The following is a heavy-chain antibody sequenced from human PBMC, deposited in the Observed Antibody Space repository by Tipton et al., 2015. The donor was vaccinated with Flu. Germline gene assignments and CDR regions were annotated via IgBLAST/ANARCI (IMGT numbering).Heavy chain of an antibody. Sequence: TLSLTCAVSNYSISSAYYWGWIRQPPGKGLEWIGCISHSGRTYYNPSLKSRVTISVDASKNQFSLKLSSVTAADTAMYYCARDTGWGSSYASHGPHFDIWGQGTMVTVSS. CDR1: NYSISSAYY. CDR2: ISHSGRT. CDR3: ARDTGWGSSYASHGPHFDI. J-gene: IGHJ3*02. D-gene: IGHD3-16*01. V-gene: IGHV4-38-2*02.